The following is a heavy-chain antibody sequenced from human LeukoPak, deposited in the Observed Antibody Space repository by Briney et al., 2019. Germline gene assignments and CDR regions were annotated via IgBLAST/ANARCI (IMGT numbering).Heavy chain of an antibody. CDR2: INPNGGGR. CDR1: GYTFTGYY. V-gene: IGHV1-2*02. Sequence: AXVKVSXKASGYTFTGYYLHWVRQAPGQGLEWMGWINPNGGGREYAQKFQGRVNMTRDTAISTAYMELRSLTFDDTAIYYCGRXXYFYGSGSQTGGYLDYWGQGTLVTVSS. J-gene: IGHJ4*02. CDR3: GRXXYFYGSGSQTGGYLDY. D-gene: IGHD3-10*01.